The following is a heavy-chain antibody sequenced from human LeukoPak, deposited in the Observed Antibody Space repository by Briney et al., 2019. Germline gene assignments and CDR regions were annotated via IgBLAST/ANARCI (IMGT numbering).Heavy chain of an antibody. CDR1: GFTFSSYS. D-gene: IGHD3-10*01. CDR2: ISSSSSYI. CDR3: ATRKSLGSASFDY. Sequence: GGSLRLSCAASGFTFSSYSMNWARQAPGKGLEWVSSISSSSSYIYYADSVKGRFTISRDNAKNSLYLQMNSLRAEDTAVYYCATRKSLGSASFDYWGQGTLVTVSS. V-gene: IGHV3-21*01. J-gene: IGHJ4*02.